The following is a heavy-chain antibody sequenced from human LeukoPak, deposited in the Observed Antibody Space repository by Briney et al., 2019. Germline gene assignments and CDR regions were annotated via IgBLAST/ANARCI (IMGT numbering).Heavy chain of an antibody. Sequence: GGSLRLSCAASGFTVSSNYMSRVRQAPGKGLEWVSVIYSGGSTYYADSVKGRFTISRDNSKNTLYLQMNSLRAEDTAVYYCARTVSYDSSGLDYWGQGTLVTVSS. D-gene: IGHD3-22*01. CDR2: IYSGGST. J-gene: IGHJ4*02. V-gene: IGHV3-53*01. CDR3: ARTVSYDSSGLDY. CDR1: GFTVSSNY.